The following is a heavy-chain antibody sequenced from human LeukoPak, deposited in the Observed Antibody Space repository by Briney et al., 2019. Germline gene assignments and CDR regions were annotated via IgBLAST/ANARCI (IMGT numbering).Heavy chain of an antibody. CDR3: ASLPIVGSYYYDSSGYYFDY. CDR1: GGSFSGYY. J-gene: IGHJ4*02. D-gene: IGHD3-22*01. V-gene: IGHV4-34*01. Sequence: SETLSLTCAVYGGSFSGYYWSWIRQPPGKGLEWIGEINHSGSTNYNPSLKSRVTISVDTSKNQFSLKLSSVTAADTAVYYCASLPIVGSYYYDSSGYYFDYWGQGILVTVSS. CDR2: INHSGST.